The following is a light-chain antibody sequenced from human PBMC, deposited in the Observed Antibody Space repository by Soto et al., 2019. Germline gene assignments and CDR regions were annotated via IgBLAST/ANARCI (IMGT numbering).Light chain of an antibody. Sequence: QSALTQPASVSGSPGQSITLSCTGTSSDVGGYDFVSWYRQYPGQAPTILIYEVTHRPSGVPDRFSGSKAGNTASLTISGLQADVEADYYSSSYTGPSSTVFGPGTKLTVL. V-gene: IGLV2-14*01. CDR1: SSDVGGYDF. CDR3: SSYTGPSSTV. CDR2: EVT. J-gene: IGLJ1*01.